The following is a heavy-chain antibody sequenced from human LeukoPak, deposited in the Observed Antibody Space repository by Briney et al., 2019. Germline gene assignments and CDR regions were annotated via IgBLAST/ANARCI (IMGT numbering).Heavy chain of an antibody. Sequence: QPGGSLRLSCAASGFTFNSYAMSWVRQAPGKGLEWVSCISDRGTDTFYAESVKGRFTISRDNSENTLDLQMHSLRVEDTAVYYCVKGTGFYWTRGDSWGQRTLLSVAS. CDR1: GFTFNSYA. J-gene: IGHJ5*01. CDR3: VKGTGFYWTRGDS. D-gene: IGHD2-8*02. CDR2: ISDRGTDT. V-gene: IGHV3-23*01.